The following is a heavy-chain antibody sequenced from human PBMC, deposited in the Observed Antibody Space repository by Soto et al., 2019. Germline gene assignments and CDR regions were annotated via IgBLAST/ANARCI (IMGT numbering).Heavy chain of an antibody. Sequence: PGGSLRLSCAASGFTFSSYWMHWVRQAPGKGLVWVSRINSDGSSTSYADSVKGRFTISRDNAKNRLYLQMNSLRAEDTAVYYCARDIQQWLAPGFDYWGQGTLVTVSS. CDR2: INSDGSST. V-gene: IGHV3-74*01. J-gene: IGHJ4*02. CDR1: GFTFSSYW. D-gene: IGHD6-19*01. CDR3: ARDIQQWLAPGFDY.